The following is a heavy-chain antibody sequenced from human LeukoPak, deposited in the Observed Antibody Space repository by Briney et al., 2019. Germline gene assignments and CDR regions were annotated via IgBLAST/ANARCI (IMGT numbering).Heavy chain of an antibody. Sequence: GGSLRLSCEASGFTFSSYGMHWVRQAPGKGLEWVAVISYDGSNKYYADSVKGRFTISRDNSKNTLYLQMNSLRAEDTAVYYCAKNVQKYSSGCPGYWGQGTLVTVSS. CDR3: AKNVQKYSSGCPGY. J-gene: IGHJ4*02. V-gene: IGHV3-30*18. CDR1: GFTFSSYG. CDR2: ISYDGSNK. D-gene: IGHD6-19*01.